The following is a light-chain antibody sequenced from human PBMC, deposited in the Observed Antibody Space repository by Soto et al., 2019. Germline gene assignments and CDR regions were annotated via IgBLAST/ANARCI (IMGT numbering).Light chain of an antibody. V-gene: IGKV3D-20*02. CDR2: GAS. J-gene: IGKJ5*01. CDR1: QSVSSSY. Sequence: ESVLTQSPGTLSLSPGERATLSCRASQSVSSSYLAWYQQKPGQAPRLLIYGASSRATGIPDRFSGSGSGTDFTLTISSLEPEDFAVYYCQQRTNWPITFGQGTRLEI. CDR3: QQRTNWPIT.